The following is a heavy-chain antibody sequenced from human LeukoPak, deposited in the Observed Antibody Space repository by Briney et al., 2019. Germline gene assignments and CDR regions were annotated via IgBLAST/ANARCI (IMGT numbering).Heavy chain of an antibody. CDR3: ARDGTISTDAFDI. V-gene: IGHV3-53*01. CDR1: GFTVSSNY. Sequence: GGSLRLSCAASGFTVSSNYMSWVRQAPGKGLEWVSVIYSGGSTYYADSVKGRFTISRDNSKNTPYLQMNSLRAEDTAVYYCARDGTISTDAFDIWGQGTMVTVSS. D-gene: IGHD3-3*01. CDR2: IYSGGST. J-gene: IGHJ3*02.